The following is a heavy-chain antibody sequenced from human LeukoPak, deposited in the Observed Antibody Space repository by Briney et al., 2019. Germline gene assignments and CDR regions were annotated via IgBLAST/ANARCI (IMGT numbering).Heavy chain of an antibody. V-gene: IGHV5-51*01. Sequence: GESRQISGQGSGYNFTSYWIGWARQLPGKGLEWMEIIYPGDSDTRYSPSFQGQVTISADKSISTAYLQWSSLKASDTAMYYCARLYCSSTSCSIGWWFDPWGQGTLVTVSS. CDR3: ARLYCSSTSCSIGWWFDP. D-gene: IGHD2-2*01. J-gene: IGHJ5*02. CDR1: GYNFTSYW. CDR2: IYPGDSDT.